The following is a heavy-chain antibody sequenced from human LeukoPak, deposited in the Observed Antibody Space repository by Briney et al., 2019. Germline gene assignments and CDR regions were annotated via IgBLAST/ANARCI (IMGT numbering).Heavy chain of an antibody. CDR2: ISSSGSTI. D-gene: IGHD3-3*01. CDR1: GFTFSDYY. V-gene: IGHV3-11*04. J-gene: IGHJ6*03. Sequence: PGGSLRLSCAASGFTFSDYYMSWIRQAPGKGLEWVSYISSSGSTIYYADSVKGRFTISRDNAKNSLYLQMNSLRAEDTAVYYCARDKLRGITIFGVEPMDVWGKGTTVTVSS. CDR3: ARDKLRGITIFGVEPMDV.